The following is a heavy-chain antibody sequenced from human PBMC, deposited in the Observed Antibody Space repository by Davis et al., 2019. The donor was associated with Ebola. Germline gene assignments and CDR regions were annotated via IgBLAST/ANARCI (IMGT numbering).Heavy chain of an antibody. V-gene: IGHV3-23*01. CDR3: AKGDPKARTGGDY. Sequence: GESLKISCAASGFTFTNFAMSWVRQAPGKGLEWVSAISASSTNTYYADSVKGRFTTSRDISAHTMYLRMNSLRADDTAVYYCAKGDPKARTGGDYWGPGALVTVSS. CDR1: GFTFTNFA. CDR2: ISASSTNT. D-gene: IGHD3/OR15-3a*01. J-gene: IGHJ4*02.